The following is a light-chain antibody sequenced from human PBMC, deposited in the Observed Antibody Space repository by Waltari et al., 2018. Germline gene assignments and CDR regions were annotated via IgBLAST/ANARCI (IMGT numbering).Light chain of an antibody. CDR3: QHYVRLPVS. CDR2: DAS. J-gene: IGKJ1*01. V-gene: IGKV3-20*01. Sequence: EIVLTQSPGTLSLSPGERATLSSRASQSVGKFLAWYQQKPGQAPRPLIYDASIRATGIPDRFSGSGSGTDFSLTISRLEPEDFALYYCQHYVRLPVSFGQGTKVGIK. CDR1: QSVGKF.